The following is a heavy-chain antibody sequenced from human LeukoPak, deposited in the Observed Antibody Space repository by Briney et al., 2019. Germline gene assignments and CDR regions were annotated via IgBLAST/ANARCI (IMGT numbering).Heavy chain of an antibody. CDR2: IFYSGTT. Sequence: SETLSITCTVSGGSISSYYWSWIRQHPGKGLEWIGTIFYSGTTYYSPSLKSRVTISVDTSKNQFSLKLSSVTAADTAMYYCARALRYFAYWGQGTLVTVSS. CDR1: GGSISSYY. CDR3: ARALRYFAY. J-gene: IGHJ4*02. V-gene: IGHV4-39*01. D-gene: IGHD3-9*01.